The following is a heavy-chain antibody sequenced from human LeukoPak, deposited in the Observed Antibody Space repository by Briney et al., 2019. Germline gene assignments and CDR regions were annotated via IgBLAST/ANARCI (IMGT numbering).Heavy chain of an antibody. J-gene: IGHJ3*02. CDR2: ISGSGGST. D-gene: IGHD6-19*01. V-gene: IGHV3-23*01. CDR1: GFSFSSYA. CDR3: AKDPNSSGWTRGDAFDI. Sequence: QTGGSLRLSCAASGFSFSSYAMSWVRQAPGKGLEWVSAISGSGGSTYYADSVKGRFTISRDNSEDTLYLQMNSLRAEDTAVYYCAKDPNSSGWTRGDAFDIWGQGTMVTVSS.